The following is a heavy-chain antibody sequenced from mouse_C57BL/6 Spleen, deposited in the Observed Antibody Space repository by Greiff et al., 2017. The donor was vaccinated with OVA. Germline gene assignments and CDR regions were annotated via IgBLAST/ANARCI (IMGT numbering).Heavy chain of an antibody. CDR3: ARTITTVVATGGFDY. D-gene: IGHD1-1*01. CDR2: IDPSDSYT. Sequence: VQLQQPGAELVMPGASVKLSCKASGYTFTSYWMHWVKQRPGQGLEWIGEIDPSDSYTNYNQKFKGKSTLTVDKSSSTAYMQLSSLTSEDSAVYYCARTITTVVATGGFDYWGQGTTLTVSS. V-gene: IGHV1-69*01. CDR1: GYTFTSYW. J-gene: IGHJ2*01.